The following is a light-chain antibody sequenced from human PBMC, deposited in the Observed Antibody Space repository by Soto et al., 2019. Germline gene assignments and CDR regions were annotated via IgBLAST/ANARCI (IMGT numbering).Light chain of an antibody. CDR3: QQYFSSPLT. Sequence: DIVMTQSPDSLALSLGERATIHCKSSQSISYSSINKNYLAWYKQRPGQPPKVLFYWASTRQSGVPDRLSASGSGTDFTLIITSLQEEDVAVYYCQQYFSSPLTFGGGT. CDR2: WAS. CDR1: QSISYSSINKNY. V-gene: IGKV4-1*01. J-gene: IGKJ4*01.